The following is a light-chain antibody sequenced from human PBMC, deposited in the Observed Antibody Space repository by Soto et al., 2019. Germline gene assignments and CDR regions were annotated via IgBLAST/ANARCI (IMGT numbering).Light chain of an antibody. CDR3: AAWDDNLNGPL. Sequence: QSVLTQPPSLSGTPGQRGTISCSGSNSNIGRYSVNWYQHFQGTAPKILIYSDDERPSGVPDRFSGYKSGTSASLAISGLQSEDEAEYYCAAWDDNLNGPLFGGGTKLTVL. V-gene: IGLV1-44*01. CDR2: SDD. CDR1: NSNIGRYS. J-gene: IGLJ3*02.